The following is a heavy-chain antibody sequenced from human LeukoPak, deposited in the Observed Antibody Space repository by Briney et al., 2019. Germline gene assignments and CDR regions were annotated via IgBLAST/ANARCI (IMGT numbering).Heavy chain of an antibody. V-gene: IGHV3-21*01. Sequence: GRSLRLSCAASGFTFSSYSMNWVRQAPGKGLEWVSSISSSSRYINYADSVKGRFTISRDNAKNSLYLQMNSLRAEDTAVYYCARDDCSSTSCLLFDYWGQGTLVTVSS. CDR2: ISSSSRYI. D-gene: IGHD2-2*01. CDR1: GFTFSSYS. CDR3: ARDDCSSTSCLLFDY. J-gene: IGHJ4*02.